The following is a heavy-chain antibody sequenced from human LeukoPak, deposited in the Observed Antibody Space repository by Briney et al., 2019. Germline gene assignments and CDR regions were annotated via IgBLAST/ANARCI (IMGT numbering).Heavy chain of an antibody. CDR1: GFTFSGYA. J-gene: IGHJ3*02. Sequence: AGGSLRLSCAASGFTFSGYAMHWVRQAPGKGLEWVAVISYDGSNKYYADSVKGRFTISRDNSKNTLYLQMNSLRAEDTAVYYCARSPRDILTGYSDIWGQGTMVTVSS. CDR3: ARSPRDILTGYSDI. D-gene: IGHD3-9*01. CDR2: ISYDGSNK. V-gene: IGHV3-30-3*01.